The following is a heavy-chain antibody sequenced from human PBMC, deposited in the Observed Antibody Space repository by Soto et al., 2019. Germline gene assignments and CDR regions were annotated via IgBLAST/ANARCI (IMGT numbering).Heavy chain of an antibody. CDR3: LRASGVAGTGEYF. Sequence: EVQLVESGGGLVQPGGSLRLSCAASGFDFSTYWMHWVRQAPGKGLVWVSRISGGGGTTYADSVEGRFTISRDNANNIVYLQMNSLTEERLAMYYCLRASGVAGTGEYFWGQGTLGTVSS. CDR1: GFDFSTYW. J-gene: IGHJ4*02. D-gene: IGHD6-19*01. CDR2: ISGGGGT. V-gene: IGHV3-74*02.